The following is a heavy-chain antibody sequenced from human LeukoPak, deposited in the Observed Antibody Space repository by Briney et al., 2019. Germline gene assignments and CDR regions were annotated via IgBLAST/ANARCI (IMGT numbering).Heavy chain of an antibody. V-gene: IGHV4-59*01. CDR1: GGSISSYY. Sequence: SETLSLTCTVSGGSISSYYWSWIRQPPGKGLEWIGYIYYSGSTNYNPSLKSRVTISVDTSKNQFSLKLSSVTAADTAVYYCAGQSSGSLYYYGMDVWGQGTTVTVSS. CDR2: IYYSGST. D-gene: IGHD3-10*01. J-gene: IGHJ6*02. CDR3: AGQSSGSLYYYGMDV.